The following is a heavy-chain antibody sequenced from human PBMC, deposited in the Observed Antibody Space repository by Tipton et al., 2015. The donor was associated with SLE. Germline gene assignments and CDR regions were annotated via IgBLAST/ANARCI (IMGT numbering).Heavy chain of an antibody. CDR3: ARDLASYYGVDV. CDR2: INHSGST. D-gene: IGHD3-3*02. V-gene: IGHV4-34*01. J-gene: IGHJ6*02. Sequence: TLSLTCAVYGGSFSDYYWSWIRQPPGKGLEWIGEINHSGSTTYNPSLKSRVTISVDTSKNQFSLKLSSVTAADTSVYYCARDLASYYGVDVWGQGTTVTVSS. CDR1: GGSFSDYY.